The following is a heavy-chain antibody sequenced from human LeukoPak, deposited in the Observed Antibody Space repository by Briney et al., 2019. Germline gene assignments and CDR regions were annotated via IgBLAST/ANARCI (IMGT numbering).Heavy chain of an antibody. Sequence: SETLSLTCAVYGGSFSGYYWSWIRQPPGKGLEWIGEINHSGSTNYNPSLKSRVTISVDTSKNQFSLKLSPVTAADTAVYYCARGRISSSSAGRRYFDLWGRGTLVTVSS. CDR1: GGSFSGYY. CDR3: ARGRISSSSAGRRYFDL. J-gene: IGHJ2*01. CDR2: INHSGST. D-gene: IGHD6-6*01. V-gene: IGHV4-34*01.